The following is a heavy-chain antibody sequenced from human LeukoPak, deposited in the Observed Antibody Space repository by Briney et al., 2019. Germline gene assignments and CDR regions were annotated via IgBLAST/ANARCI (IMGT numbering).Heavy chain of an antibody. J-gene: IGHJ4*02. CDR2: FNVSGRT. D-gene: IGHD6-13*01. CDR3: ARRGWGYSSSWYFDY. Sequence: PPGTLCLTCTVSGVSITSNSYYWDWIRPPPGKGMELVRSFNVSGRTSYNPTHNSRVTISVDTSKNQFSLKLSSVTAAATAVYYSARRGWGYSSSWYFDYWGRG. V-gene: IGHV4-39*01. CDR1: GVSITSNSYY.